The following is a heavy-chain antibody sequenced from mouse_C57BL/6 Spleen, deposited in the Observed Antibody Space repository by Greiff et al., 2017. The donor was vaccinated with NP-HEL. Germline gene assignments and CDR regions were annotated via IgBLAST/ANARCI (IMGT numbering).Heavy chain of an antibody. J-gene: IGHJ2*01. Sequence: VQLQQSGAELARPGASVKLSCKASGYTFTSYGISWVKQRTGQGLEWIGEIYPRSGNTYYNEKFKGKATLTADKSSSTAYMELRSLTSEDSAVYFCARSDDYEFFGDYWGQGTTLTVSS. CDR1: GYTFTSYG. V-gene: IGHV1-81*01. CDR2: IYPRSGNT. CDR3: ARSDDYEFFGDY. D-gene: IGHD2-4*01.